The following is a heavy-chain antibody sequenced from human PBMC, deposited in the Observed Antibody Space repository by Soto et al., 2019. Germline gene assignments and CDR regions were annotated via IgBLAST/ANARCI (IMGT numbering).Heavy chain of an antibody. V-gene: IGHV1-46*01. D-gene: IGHD3-3*01. J-gene: IGHJ5*02. Sequence: QVQLVQSGAEVKKPGASVKVSCKASGYTFTSSWMHWVRQAPGQGLEWMGIINPNGGRTIYTEKCQGRLTITRDTSTATDYMELSSLGSEDTAVYYCARDRSRSETFWWLDAWGQGALVTVSS. CDR1: GYTFTSSW. CDR3: ARDRSRSETFWWLDA. CDR2: INPNGGRT.